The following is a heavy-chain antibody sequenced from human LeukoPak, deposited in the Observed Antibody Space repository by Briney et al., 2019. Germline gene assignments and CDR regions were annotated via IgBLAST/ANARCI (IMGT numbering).Heavy chain of an antibody. D-gene: IGHD3-22*01. CDR2: IYYSGST. J-gene: IGHJ4*02. V-gene: IGHV4-31*03. Sequence: SETLSLTCTVSGGSISSGGYYWSWIRRHPGKGLEWIGYIYYSGSTYYNPSLKSRVTISVDTSKNQFSLKLTSVTAADTAVYYCARVQYFDNSGYWYFDYWGQGTLVTVSS. CDR3: ARVQYFDNSGYWYFDY. CDR1: GGSISSGGYY.